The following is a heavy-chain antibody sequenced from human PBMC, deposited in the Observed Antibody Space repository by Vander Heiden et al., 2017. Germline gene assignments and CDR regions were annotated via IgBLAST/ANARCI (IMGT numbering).Heavy chain of an antibody. V-gene: IGHV4-31*03. D-gene: IGHD3-16*01. CDR3: ARAIPRLGRGYYFDY. J-gene: IGHJ4*02. CDR2: IYYSGST. CDR1: GGSISSGGYY. Sequence: QVQLQEPGPGLVKPSQTLSLTCTVSGGSISSGGYYWSWLRQHPGKGLEWIGYIYYSGSTYYNPSLKSRVTISVDTSKNQFSLKLSSVTAADTAVYYCARAIPRLGRGYYFDYWGQGTLVTVSS.